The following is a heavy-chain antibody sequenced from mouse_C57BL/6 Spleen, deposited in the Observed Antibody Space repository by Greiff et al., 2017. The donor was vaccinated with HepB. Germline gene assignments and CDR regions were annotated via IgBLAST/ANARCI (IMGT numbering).Heavy chain of an antibody. CDR1: GYTFTDYY. Sequence: EVQLQQSGPVLVKPGASVKMSCKASGYTFTDYYMNWVKQSHGKSLEWIGVINPYNGGTSYNQKFKGKATLTVDKSSSTAYMELNSLTSEDSAVYYCAIYYYGSTYGGFDYWGQGTTLTVSS. D-gene: IGHD1-1*01. V-gene: IGHV1-19*01. CDR3: AIYYYGSTYGGFDY. J-gene: IGHJ2*01. CDR2: INPYNGGT.